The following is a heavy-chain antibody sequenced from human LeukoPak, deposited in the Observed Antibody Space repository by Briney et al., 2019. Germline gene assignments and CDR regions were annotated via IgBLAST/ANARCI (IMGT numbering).Heavy chain of an antibody. J-gene: IGHJ4*02. V-gene: IGHV4-59*08. CDR1: GGSIGSNY. Sequence: PSETLSLTCTVSGGSIGSNYWTWIRQPPGKGLEYIGYIYYTGATNYNPSLKSRVTISVDTSKNQFSLRLSSVTSADTAVYFCAKYGNGGGVIDYWGQETLVTVSS. D-gene: IGHD4-23*01. CDR2: IYYTGAT. CDR3: AKYGNGGGVIDY.